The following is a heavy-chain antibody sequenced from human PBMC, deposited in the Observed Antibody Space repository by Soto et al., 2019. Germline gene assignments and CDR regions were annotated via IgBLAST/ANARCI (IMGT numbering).Heavy chain of an antibody. D-gene: IGHD3-10*01. V-gene: IGHV4-61*01. Sequence: SETLSLTCTVSGDSVTSVSDYWSWIRQPPGKGLEWIGYIYYSGSADYNPSLGSRVTISIDTSKNQFSLKLTSVTAADTAVYYCARGVGFGYYYYHMDLWGQGTTVT. J-gene: IGHJ6*02. CDR2: IYYSGSA. CDR1: GDSVTSVSDY. CDR3: ARGVGFGYYYYHMDL.